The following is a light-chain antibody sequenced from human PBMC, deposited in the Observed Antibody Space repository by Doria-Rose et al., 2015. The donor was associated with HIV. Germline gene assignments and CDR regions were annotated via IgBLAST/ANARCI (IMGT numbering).Light chain of an antibody. CDR3: HQCGTSWT. CDR1: QSFSSTY. CDR2: DGS. J-gene: IGKJ1*01. Sequence: TQSPGTLSLSPGERATLSCRASQSFSSTYLAWYQQKPGQAPSLLIYDGSTRATGIPDRFSASGSGTDSTHTINRLEPEDFALYYCHQCGTSWTFGQGTKVEI. V-gene: IGKV3-20*01.